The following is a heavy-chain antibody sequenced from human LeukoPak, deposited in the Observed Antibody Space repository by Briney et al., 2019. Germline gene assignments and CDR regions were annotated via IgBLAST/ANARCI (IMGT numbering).Heavy chain of an antibody. CDR2: IYSGGST. CDR1: GFTVSSNY. V-gene: IGHV3-66*01. Sequence: GGSLRLSCAASGFTVSSNYMSWVRQAPGKGLEWVSVIYSGGSTYYADSVKGRFTISRDNSKNTLYLQMSSLRAEDTAVYYCARDGSGYSSGWYDYWGQGTLVTVSS. D-gene: IGHD6-19*01. J-gene: IGHJ4*02. CDR3: ARDGSGYSSGWYDY.